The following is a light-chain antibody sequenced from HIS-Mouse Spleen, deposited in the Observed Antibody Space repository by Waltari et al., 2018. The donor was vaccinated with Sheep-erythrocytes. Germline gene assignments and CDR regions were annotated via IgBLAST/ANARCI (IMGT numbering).Light chain of an antibody. J-gene: IGLJ3*02. CDR1: SSDVGSYNR. V-gene: IGLV2-23*01. Sequence: QSALTQPAPVSGSTGQSITISCTGTSSDVGSYNRVSWYQQHPGKAPKLMIYEGSKRPSGVSNRFSGSKSGNTASLTISGLQAEDEADYYCCSYAGSSTPWVFGGGTKLTVL. CDR3: CSYAGSSTPWV. CDR2: EGS.